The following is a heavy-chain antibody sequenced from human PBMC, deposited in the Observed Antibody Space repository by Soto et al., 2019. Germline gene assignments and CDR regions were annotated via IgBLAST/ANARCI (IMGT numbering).Heavy chain of an antibody. CDR3: ASSPDNWNLWMIY. D-gene: IGHD1-1*01. CDR1: GGSIISGGYY. Sequence: PSETLSLTCTVSGGSIISGGYYWSWIRQHPGKGLEWIGYIYYSGSTYYNPSLKSRVTISVDTSKNQFSLKLSSVTAADTAVYYCASSPDNWNLWMIYWGRGTLVTVSS. J-gene: IGHJ4*02. V-gene: IGHV4-31*03. CDR2: IYYSGST.